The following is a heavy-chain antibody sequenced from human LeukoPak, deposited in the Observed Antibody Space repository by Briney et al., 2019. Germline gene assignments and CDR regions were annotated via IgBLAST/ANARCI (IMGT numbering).Heavy chain of an antibody. J-gene: IGHJ6*03. CDR2: INPNSGGT. D-gene: IGHD4-17*01. CDR1: GYTFTAYY. V-gene: IGHV1-2*02. Sequence: ASVKVSCKASGYTFTAYYMHWVRQAPGQGLEWMGWINPNSGGTNYAQNFQGRVTMTRDTSISTAYMELSRLRSDDTAVYYCARGPIYGDYYYYYMDVWGKGTTVTVSS. CDR3: ARGPIYGDYYYYYMDV.